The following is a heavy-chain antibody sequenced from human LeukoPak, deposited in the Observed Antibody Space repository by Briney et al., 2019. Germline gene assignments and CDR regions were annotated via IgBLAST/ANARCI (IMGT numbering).Heavy chain of an antibody. CDR2: IYYSGST. Sequence: SETLSLTCTVSGGSISSSSYYWGWIRQPPGKGLEWIGSIYYSGSTYYNPSLKSRVTISVDTSKNQFSLKLSSVTAADTAVYYCARDKPRGLLWGQGTLVTVSS. J-gene: IGHJ4*02. CDR1: GGSISSSSYY. V-gene: IGHV4-39*07. CDR3: ARDKPRGLL.